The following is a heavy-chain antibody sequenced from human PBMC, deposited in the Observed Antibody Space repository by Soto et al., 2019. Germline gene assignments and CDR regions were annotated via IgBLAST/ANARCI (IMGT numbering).Heavy chain of an antibody. V-gene: IGHV3-15*07. J-gene: IGHJ4*02. D-gene: IGHD1-26*01. CDR2: IKSKTDDGTT. CDR1: GFTFDKVW. CDR3: TTGRDDLLY. Sequence: EVQLVESGGGLVKPGGSLRLSCAVSGFTFDKVWMNWVRQAPGKGLEWVGRIKSKTDDGTTDYAAPVKVRFTISRDDSKNMLYLQMNSLKAEDTGMYFCTTGRDDLLYWGQGTLVTVSS.